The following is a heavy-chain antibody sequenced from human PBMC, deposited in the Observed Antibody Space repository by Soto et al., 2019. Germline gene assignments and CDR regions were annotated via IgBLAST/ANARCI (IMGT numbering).Heavy chain of an antibody. J-gene: IGHJ4*02. CDR3: ARPADYYDSSGYYGVLDY. CDR1: GYSFTSYW. CDR2: IYPGDSDT. D-gene: IGHD3-22*01. V-gene: IGHV5-51*01. Sequence: GESLKISCKGSGYSFTSYWIGWVRQMPGKGLEWMGIIYPGDSDTRYSPSFQGQVTISADKSISTAYLQWSSLKASDTAMYYCARPADYYDSSGYYGVLDYWGRGTLVTVSS.